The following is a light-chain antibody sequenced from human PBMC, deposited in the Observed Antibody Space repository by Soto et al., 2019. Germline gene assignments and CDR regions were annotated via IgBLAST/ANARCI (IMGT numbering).Light chain of an antibody. J-gene: IGKJ1*01. V-gene: IGKV4-1*01. Sequence: IVMTQSPDSLAVSLGERATINCKSSQSVLFSSNNKNYLTWYQQKPGQPPKLLIYWASTRGSGVPDRFSGSGSGTDFTLTISSLQAEDVAVYYCQQYDDTPWTFGQGTKVEIK. CDR3: QQYDDTPWT. CDR1: QSVLFSSNNKNY. CDR2: WAS.